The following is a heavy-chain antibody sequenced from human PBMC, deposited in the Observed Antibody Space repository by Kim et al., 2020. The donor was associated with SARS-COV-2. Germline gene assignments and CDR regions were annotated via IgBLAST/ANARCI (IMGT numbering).Heavy chain of an antibody. J-gene: IGHJ4*02. CDR1: GGSISIYY. CDR3: ARGNSWYYFDY. D-gene: IGHD6-13*01. CDR2: IYYSGST. Sequence: SETLSLTCTVSGGSISIYYWSWIRQPPGKGLEWIGYIYYSGSTNSNPSLKSRVTISVDTSKNQFSLKLSSVTAADTAVYYCARGNSWYYFDYWGQGALVT. V-gene: IGHV4-59*01.